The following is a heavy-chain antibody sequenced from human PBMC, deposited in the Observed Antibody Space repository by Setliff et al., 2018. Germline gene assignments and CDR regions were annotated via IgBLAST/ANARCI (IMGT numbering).Heavy chain of an antibody. CDR3: ASRGGFLYYYYYGMDV. V-gene: IGHV3-30-3*01. Sequence: PGGSLRLSCAASGFTFSSYAMHWVRQAPGKGLEWVAVISYDGSNKYYADSVKGRFTISRDNSKNTLYLQMNSLRAEDTAVYYCASRGGFLYYYYYGMDVWGQGTTVTVSS. CDR2: ISYDGSNK. J-gene: IGHJ6*02. D-gene: IGHD3-10*01. CDR1: GFTFSSYA.